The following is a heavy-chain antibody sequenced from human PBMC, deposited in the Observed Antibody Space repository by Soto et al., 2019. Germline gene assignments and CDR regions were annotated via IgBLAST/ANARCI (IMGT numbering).Heavy chain of an antibody. CDR1: GFTFSSYA. D-gene: IGHD2-2*01. CDR2: ISGSGGST. Sequence: PGGSLRLSCAASGFTFSSYAMSWVRQAPGKGLEWVSAISGSGGSTYYADSVKGRFAISRDNSKNTLYLQMNSLRAEDTAVYYCAKDRGSTSFKFDYWGQGTLVTVSS. V-gene: IGHV3-23*01. J-gene: IGHJ4*02. CDR3: AKDRGSTSFKFDY.